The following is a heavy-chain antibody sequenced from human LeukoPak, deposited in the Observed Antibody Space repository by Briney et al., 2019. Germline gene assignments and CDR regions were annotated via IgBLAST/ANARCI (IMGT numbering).Heavy chain of an antibody. D-gene: IGHD3-22*01. J-gene: IGHJ4*02. Sequence: ESGPALVKPTQTLTLTCTFSGFSLNTTGMRMGWIRQPPGKALEWLARIDWDDDKFYSTSLKPRLTISKDSSRNQVVLTMTNMDPVDTATYYGARIAPSYYYDSSAPLEYWGQGTLVTVSS. CDR3: ARIAPSYYYDSSAPLEY. V-gene: IGHV2-70*04. CDR2: IDWDDDK. CDR1: GFSLNTTGMR.